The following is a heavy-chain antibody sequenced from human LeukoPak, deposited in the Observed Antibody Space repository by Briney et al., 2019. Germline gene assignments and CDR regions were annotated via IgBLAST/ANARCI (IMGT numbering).Heavy chain of an antibody. J-gene: IGHJ4*02. CDR2: ISGSGGST. CDR3: AKGLFYYDILTGRGFFPSEVLYFDY. D-gene: IGHD3-9*01. V-gene: IGHV3-23*01. CDR1: GFTFSSYA. Sequence: HPGGSLRLSCAASGFTFSSYAMSWVRQAPGKGLEWVSAISGSGGSTYYADSVKGRFTISRDNSKNTLYLQMNSLRAEDTAVYYCAKGLFYYDILTGRGFFPSEVLYFDYWGQGTLVTVSS.